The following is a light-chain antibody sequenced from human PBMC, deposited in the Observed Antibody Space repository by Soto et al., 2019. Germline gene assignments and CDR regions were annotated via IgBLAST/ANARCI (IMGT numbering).Light chain of an antibody. CDR3: PQLNSYPIT. CDR2: AAS. J-gene: IGKJ5*01. CDR1: QGLSSD. V-gene: IGKV1-9*01. Sequence: DIQLTQSPSFLSASVGDRVTITCRASQGLSSDLAWYQQKPGKAPKLLIYAASTLQSGVPSRFSGSGSGTAFTLTISSLQPEDFATYYCPQLNSYPITCGQGTRLEIK.